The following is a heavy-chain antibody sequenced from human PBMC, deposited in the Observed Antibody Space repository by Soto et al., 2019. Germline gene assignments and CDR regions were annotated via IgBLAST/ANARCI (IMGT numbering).Heavy chain of an antibody. CDR1: GFTFSSYG. V-gene: IGHV3-33*01. Sequence: HPGGSLRLSCAASGFTFSSYGMHWVRQAPGKGLEWVAVIWYDGSNKYYADSVKGRFTISRDNSKNTLYLQMNSLRAEDTAVYYCAREYDSSGYYSYWFDPWGQGTLVTVSS. J-gene: IGHJ5*02. CDR3: AREYDSSGYYSYWFDP. CDR2: IWYDGSNK. D-gene: IGHD3-22*01.